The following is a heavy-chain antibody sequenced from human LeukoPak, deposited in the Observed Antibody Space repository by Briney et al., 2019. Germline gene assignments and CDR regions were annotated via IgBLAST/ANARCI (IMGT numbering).Heavy chain of an antibody. CDR2: IYYSGST. CDR1: GGSVSSGSYY. CDR3: ARDSPTTGYSSGWYEDDAFDI. Sequence: SETLSLTCTVSGGSVSSGSYYWSWIRQPPGKGLEWIGYIYYSGSTNYNPSLKSRVTISVDTSKNQFSLKLSSVTAADTAVYYCARDSPTTGYSSGWYEDDAFDIWGQGTMVTDSS. J-gene: IGHJ3*02. D-gene: IGHD6-19*01. V-gene: IGHV4-61*01.